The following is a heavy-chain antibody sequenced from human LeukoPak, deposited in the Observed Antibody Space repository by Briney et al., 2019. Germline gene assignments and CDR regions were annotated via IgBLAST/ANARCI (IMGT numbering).Heavy chain of an antibody. CDR3: ASRTIAAAGLDY. V-gene: IGHV4-61*02. Sequence: SETLSLTCTLSGGSISSGSYYWRWLRQPAGTGLEWLGRIYTSGSTNYNPSLKSRVTISVDTSKNHFSLKLSSVTAADTAVYYCASRTIAAAGLDYWGQGTLVTVSS. J-gene: IGHJ4*02. D-gene: IGHD6-13*01. CDR1: GGSISSGSYY. CDR2: IYTSGST.